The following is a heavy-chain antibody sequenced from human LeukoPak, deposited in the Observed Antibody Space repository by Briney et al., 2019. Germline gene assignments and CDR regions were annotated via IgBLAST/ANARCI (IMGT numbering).Heavy chain of an antibody. Sequence: GGSLRLSCAASGFSFTTNWMHWVRQTPGKRLEWVAELNEDGTVKYYVDSVKGRFTISRDNAKNSLYLQMDRLRAEDTGVYFCANVPRSTVSYWGRGTLVTVSS. CDR2: LNEDGTVK. D-gene: IGHD1-14*01. CDR1: GFSFTTNW. V-gene: IGHV3-7*01. CDR3: ANVPRSTVSY. J-gene: IGHJ4*02.